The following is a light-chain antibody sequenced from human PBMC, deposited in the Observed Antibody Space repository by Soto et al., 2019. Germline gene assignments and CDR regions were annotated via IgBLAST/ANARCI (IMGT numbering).Light chain of an antibody. CDR1: QSVSSY. J-gene: IGKJ4*01. V-gene: IGKV3-11*01. Sequence: EIVLTQSPATLSLSPGQRATLSCRASQSVSSYLAWYQQKPGQAPRLLIYDASNRATGIPARFSGSGSGTDFTLTIRSLETEDFAVYYCQQRRNWPLTFGGGTKVEI. CDR2: DAS. CDR3: QQRRNWPLT.